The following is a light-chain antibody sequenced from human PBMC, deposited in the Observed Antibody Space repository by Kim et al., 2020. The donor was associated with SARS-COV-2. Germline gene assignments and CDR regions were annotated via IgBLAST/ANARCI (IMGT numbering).Light chain of an antibody. Sequence: SPGERATLSGRASQSVSSSYLAWYQQKPGQAPRLLIYGASSRATGIPDMFSGSGSGTDFTLTISRLEPEDFAVYYCQQYGSSPLTFGGGTKVEIK. CDR1: QSVSSSY. CDR3: QQYGSSPLT. CDR2: GAS. J-gene: IGKJ4*01. V-gene: IGKV3-20*01.